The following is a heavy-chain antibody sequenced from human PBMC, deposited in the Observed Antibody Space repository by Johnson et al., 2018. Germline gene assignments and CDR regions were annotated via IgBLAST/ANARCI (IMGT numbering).Heavy chain of an antibody. CDR3: AKDSSHAEFFHH. V-gene: IGHV3-43*01. CDR1: GFTFDDYT. J-gene: IGHJ1*01. Sequence: VQLVQSGGVVVQPGGSLRLSCAASGFTFDDYTMHWVRQAPGQGLEWVSLISWDGGSTYYADSVKGRFTISRDNSKNSLYLQMNSLRTEDTALYFCAKDSSHAEFFHHWGQGTLVTVSA. CDR2: ISWDGGST.